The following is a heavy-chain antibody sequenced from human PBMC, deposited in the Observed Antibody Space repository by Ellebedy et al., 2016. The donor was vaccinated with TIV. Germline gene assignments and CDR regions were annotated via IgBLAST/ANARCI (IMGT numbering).Heavy chain of an antibody. CDR2: VFYSGST. V-gene: IGHV4-59*08. CDR1: GGSISNDS. J-gene: IGHJ2*01. CDR3: AALQWLAPAWYFDL. Sequence: SETLSLTCTVSGGSISNDSWNWIRQPPGKGLEWLGSVFYSGSTYYNPPLRSRVTISVDTSKNQFSLKLSSVTAADTAVYYCAALQWLAPAWYFDLWGRGTLVTVSS. D-gene: IGHD6-19*01.